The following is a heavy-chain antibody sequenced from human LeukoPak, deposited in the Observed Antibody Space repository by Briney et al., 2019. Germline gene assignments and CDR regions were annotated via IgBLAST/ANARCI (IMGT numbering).Heavy chain of an antibody. CDR1: GFTFSSYE. CDR3: AREETHYYGSGNNFDY. J-gene: IGHJ4*02. D-gene: IGHD3-10*01. CDR2: ISSSGSTI. Sequence: QAGGSLRLSCAASGFTFSSYEMNWVRQAPGKGLEWVSYISSSGSTIYYADSVKGRFTISRDNAKNSLYLQMNSLRAEDTAVYYCAREETHYYGSGNNFDYWGQGTLVTVSS. V-gene: IGHV3-48*03.